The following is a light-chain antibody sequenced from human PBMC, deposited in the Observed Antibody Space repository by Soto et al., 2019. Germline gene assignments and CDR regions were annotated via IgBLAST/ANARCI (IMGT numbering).Light chain of an antibody. CDR2: GAS. CDR3: HHYGGSPPYT. V-gene: IGKV3-20*01. CDR1: KSITRTY. Sequence: EIVLTQAPGTLSLSPGERATLSCRASKSITRTYLAWYKQEPGQAPRLVIYGASSRATGVPDRFSVRGSGTDFTLTISRLEPEDFAVYYCHHYGGSPPYTFGQGTKLEIK. J-gene: IGKJ2*01.